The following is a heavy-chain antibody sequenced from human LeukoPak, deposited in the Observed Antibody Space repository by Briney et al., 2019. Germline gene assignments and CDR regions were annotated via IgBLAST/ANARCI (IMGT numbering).Heavy chain of an antibody. V-gene: IGHV3-74*03. CDR2: INNDGSST. CDR3: AGSTTGWFDP. CDR1: GFPFSYYW. Sequence: GGSLRLSCAASGFPFSYYWMHWVRQAPGKGLVWVSRINNDGSSTKYADSVKGRLTISRDNAKNTLYLQMNSLRAEDTAVYYCAGSTTGWFDPWGQGTLVTVS. J-gene: IGHJ5*02. D-gene: IGHD2-2*01.